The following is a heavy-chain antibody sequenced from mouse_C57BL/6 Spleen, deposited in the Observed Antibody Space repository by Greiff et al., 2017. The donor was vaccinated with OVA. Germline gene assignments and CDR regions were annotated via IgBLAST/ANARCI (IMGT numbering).Heavy chain of an antibody. J-gene: IGHJ2*01. CDR1: GYTFTSYW. CDR3: AIWRDYDPSFDY. D-gene: IGHD2-4*01. Sequence: QVQLQQPGAELVKPGASVKVSCKASGYTFTSYWMHWVKQRPGQGLEWIGRIHPSDSDPNYNQKFKGKATLTVDKSSSTAYMHLSSLTSGDSAVYSCAIWRDYDPSFDYWGQGTTLTVSS. CDR2: IHPSDSDP. V-gene: IGHV1-74*01.